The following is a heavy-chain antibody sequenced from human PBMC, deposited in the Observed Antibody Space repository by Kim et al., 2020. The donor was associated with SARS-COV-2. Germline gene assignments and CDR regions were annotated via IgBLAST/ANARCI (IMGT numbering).Heavy chain of an antibody. CDR2: IYYSGST. CDR1: AGSISSNSHY. V-gene: IGHV4-39*01. Sequence: SETLSLTCTVSAGSISSNSHYWGWIRQPPGKGLEWIGSIYYSGSTYYNPSLKSRVTISVDTSKNQFSLKLSSLTAADTAVYYCARQSSYKQWADYWGQGTLVTVSS. J-gene: IGHJ4*02. D-gene: IGHD6-19*01. CDR3: ARQSSYKQWADY.